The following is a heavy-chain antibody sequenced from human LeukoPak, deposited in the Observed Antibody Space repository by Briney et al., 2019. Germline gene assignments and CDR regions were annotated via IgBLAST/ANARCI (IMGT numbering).Heavy chain of an antibody. J-gene: IGHJ5*02. CDR1: GGSFSGYY. V-gene: IGHV4-34*01. CDR3: ARSVYDYWFDP. CDR2: INHSGST. Sequence: PSETLSLTCAVYGGSFSGYYWSWIRQPPGKGLEWIGEINHSGSTNYNPSLKSRVTISVDTSKNQFSLKLSSVTAADTAVYYCARSVYDYWFDPWGQGTLVTVSS. D-gene: IGHD5/OR15-5a*01.